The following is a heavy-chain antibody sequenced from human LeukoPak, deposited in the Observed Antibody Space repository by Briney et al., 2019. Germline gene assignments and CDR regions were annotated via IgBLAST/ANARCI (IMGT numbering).Heavy chain of an antibody. CDR1: GYTFTGYY. D-gene: IGHD2-15*01. Sequence: ASVKVSCKASGYTFTGYYMHWVRQAPGQGLEWMGWINPNSGGTNYAQKFQGRVTMTRDTSISTAYMGLSRLRSDDTAVYYCARDPPVVAATAIEDYWGQGTLVTVSS. CDR2: INPNSGGT. CDR3: ARDPPVVAATAIEDY. V-gene: IGHV1-2*02. J-gene: IGHJ4*02.